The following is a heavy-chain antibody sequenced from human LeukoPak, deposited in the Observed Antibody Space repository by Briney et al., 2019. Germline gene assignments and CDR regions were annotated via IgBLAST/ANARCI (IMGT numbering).Heavy chain of an antibody. D-gene: IGHD3-22*01. CDR1: GFTFSSYE. CDR2: ISSGGSAI. Sequence: GGSLRLSCAASGFTFSSYEMNWVRQAPGKGLEWVSYISSGGSAIYYAASVKGRFTVSRDNTRNSLYLQMNSLRAEDTAVYYCARDPASIDSSGYSYGYWGQGTLVTVSS. CDR3: ARDPASIDSSGYSYGY. J-gene: IGHJ4*02. V-gene: IGHV3-48*03.